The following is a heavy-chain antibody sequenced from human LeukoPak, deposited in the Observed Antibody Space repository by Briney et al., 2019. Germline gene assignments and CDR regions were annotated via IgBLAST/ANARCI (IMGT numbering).Heavy chain of an antibody. D-gene: IGHD3-22*01. Sequence: GGSLRLSCAASGFTFSDYYMSWIRQASGKGLEWVSYISSSGSTIYYADSVKGRFTISRDNAKNSLYLQMNSLRAEDTAVYYCARERNYYDSSFDYWGQGTLVTVSS. CDR2: ISSSGSTI. CDR3: ARERNYYDSSFDY. J-gene: IGHJ4*02. CDR1: GFTFSDYY. V-gene: IGHV3-11*04.